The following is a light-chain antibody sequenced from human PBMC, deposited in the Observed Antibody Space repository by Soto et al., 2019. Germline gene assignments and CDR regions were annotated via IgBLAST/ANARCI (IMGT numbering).Light chain of an antibody. CDR2: SNN. CDR1: SSNIGSNT. Sequence: QSALTQPPSASGTPGQRVTISCSGSSSNIGSNTVNWYQQLPGTAPKLLIYSNNQRPSGVPDRFSGSKSGTSASLAISGLQSEEEADYYCAAWDDSLNGVVFGG. V-gene: IGLV1-44*01. J-gene: IGLJ2*01. CDR3: AAWDDSLNGVV.